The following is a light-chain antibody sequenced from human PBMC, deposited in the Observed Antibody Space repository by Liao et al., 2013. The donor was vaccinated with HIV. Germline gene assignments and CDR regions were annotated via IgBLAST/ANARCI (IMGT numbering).Light chain of an antibody. CDR2: YDS. V-gene: IGLV3-1*01. J-gene: IGLJ1*01. CDR3: QVWDSSSEAYV. CDR1: KLGDKY. Sequence: SYELTQPPSVSVSPGQTASITCSGDKLGDKYACWYQQKPGQSPVLVIYYDSDRPSGIPERFSGSNSGNTATLTISRVEAGDEADYYCQVWDSSSEAYVFGTGTKVTVL.